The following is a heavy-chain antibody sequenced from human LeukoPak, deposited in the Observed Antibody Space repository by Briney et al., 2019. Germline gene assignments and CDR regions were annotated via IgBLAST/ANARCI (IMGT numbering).Heavy chain of an antibody. CDR1: GYTFTGYY. D-gene: IGHD3-3*01. J-gene: IGHJ4*02. V-gene: IGHV1-2*02. Sequence: ASVKASCKASGYTFTGYYMHWVRQAPGQGLEWMGWINPNSGGTNYAQKFQGRVTMTRDTSISTAYMELSRLRSDDTAVYYCAGTYYDFWSGYYTLDYWGQGTLVTVSS. CDR2: INPNSGGT. CDR3: AGTYYDFWSGYYTLDY.